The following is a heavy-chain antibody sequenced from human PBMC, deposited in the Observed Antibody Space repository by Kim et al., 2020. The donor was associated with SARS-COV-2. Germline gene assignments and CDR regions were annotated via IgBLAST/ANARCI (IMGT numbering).Heavy chain of an antibody. V-gene: IGHV3-64D*06. J-gene: IGHJ4*02. CDR2: ISSNGGST. CDR1: GFTFSSYA. D-gene: IGHD5-18*01. CDR3: VKLDTAMTTSYFDY. Sequence: GGSLRLSCSASGFTFSSYAMHWVRQAPGKGLEYVSAISSNGGSTYYADSVKGRFTISRDNSKNTLYLQMSSLRAEDTAVYYCVKLDTAMTTSYFDYWGQGTLVTVSS.